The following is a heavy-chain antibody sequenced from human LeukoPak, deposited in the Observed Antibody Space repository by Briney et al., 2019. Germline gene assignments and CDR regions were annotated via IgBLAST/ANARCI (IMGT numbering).Heavy chain of an antibody. CDR1: GGSISSSSYY. J-gene: IGHJ4*02. CDR3: AREVMEMATISYSDY. D-gene: IGHD5-24*01. CDR2: IYYSGST. Sequence: SETLSLTCTVSGGSISSSSYYWGWIRQPPGKGLEWIGSIYYSGSTYYNPSLKSRVTISVDTSKNQFSLKLSSVTAADTAVYYCAREVMEMATISYSDYWGQGTLVTVSS. V-gene: IGHV4-39*07.